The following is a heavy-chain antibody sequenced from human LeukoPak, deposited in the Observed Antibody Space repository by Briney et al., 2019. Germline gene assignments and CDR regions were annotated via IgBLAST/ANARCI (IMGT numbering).Heavy chain of an antibody. D-gene: IGHD6-19*01. V-gene: IGHV3-23*01. Sequence: PGGSLRLSCAASGITFSRYAMSWVPRAPEEGGEWVSAFCGSGGSTYYADTVKGRFTISRDNSKNALYLQMNSLRAEDTAVYYCAKGTYSSGWYYFDYWGQGTLVTVSS. J-gene: IGHJ4*02. CDR3: AKGTYSSGWYYFDY. CDR2: FCGSGGST. CDR1: GITFSRYA.